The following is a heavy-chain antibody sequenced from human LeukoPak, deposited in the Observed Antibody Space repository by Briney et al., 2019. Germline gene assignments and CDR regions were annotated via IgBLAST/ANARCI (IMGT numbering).Heavy chain of an antibody. CDR2: IIPIFGTA. D-gene: IGHD2-2*01. Sequence: SVKVSCKASGGTFSSYAISWVRQAPGQGLEWMGGIIPIFGTANYAQKFQGRVTITADESTSTAYMELSSLRSEDTAVYYCARGPTHPNNIDCSSTSCYAEMSNWGQGTLVTVSS. CDR3: ARGPTHPNNIDCSSTSCYAEMSN. V-gene: IGHV1-69*13. CDR1: GGTFSSYA. J-gene: IGHJ4*02.